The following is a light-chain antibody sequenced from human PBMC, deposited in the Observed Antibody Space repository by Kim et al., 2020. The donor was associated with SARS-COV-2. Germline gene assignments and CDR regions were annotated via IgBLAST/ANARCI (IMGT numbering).Light chain of an antibody. Sequence: QSVLTQPPSVSGAPGQRVTISCTGSSSNIGAGYDLHWYQQLPGTAPKLLIYGNGNRPSGVPDRFSGSKSGTSASLAITGLQAEDEADYYCQSYDSSLSGSVFGGGTQLTVL. CDR3: QSYDSSLSGSV. CDR2: GNG. V-gene: IGLV1-40*01. CDR1: SSNIGAGYD. J-gene: IGLJ3*02.